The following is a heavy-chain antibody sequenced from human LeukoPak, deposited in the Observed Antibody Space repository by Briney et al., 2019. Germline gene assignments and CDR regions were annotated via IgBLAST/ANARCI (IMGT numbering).Heavy chain of an antibody. J-gene: IGHJ4*02. CDR3: ARYYYDSSGYPYYFDY. CDR1: GFTFTSYA. CDR2: IYSGGST. V-gene: IGHV3-53*01. D-gene: IGHD3-22*01. Sequence: GGSLRLSCAASGFTFTSYAMSWVRQAPGKGLEWVSVIYSGGSTYYADSVKGRFTISRDNSKNTVYLQMNSLRAEDTAVYYCARYYYDSSGYPYYFDYWGQGTLVTVSS.